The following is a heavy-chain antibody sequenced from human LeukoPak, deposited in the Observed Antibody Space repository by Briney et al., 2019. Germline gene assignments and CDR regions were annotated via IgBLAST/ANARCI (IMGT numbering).Heavy chain of an antibody. D-gene: IGHD3-10*01. CDR2: ISGSAATT. CDR1: GFTFSTYG. V-gene: IGHV3-23*01. CDR3: AKDRGSGSSFGYFDY. J-gene: IGHJ4*02. Sequence: GGSLRLSCAASGFTFSTYGMTWVRQAPGKGLEWVSAISGSAATTFYADSVKGRFTISRDNSKNTLYLQMNSLRAEDTAVYYCAKDRGSGSSFGYFDYWGQGTLVTVSS.